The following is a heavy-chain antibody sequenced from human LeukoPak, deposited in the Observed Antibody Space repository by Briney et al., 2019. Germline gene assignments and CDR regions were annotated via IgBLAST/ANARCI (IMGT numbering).Heavy chain of an antibody. V-gene: IGHV3-21*01. Sequence: PGGSLRLSCAASGFTFSSYSMNWVRQAPGKGLEWVSSISSSSSYIYYADSVKGRFTISRDNAKNSLYLQMNSLRAEDTAVYYCARVHSYYDFWSGYIDYWGQGILVTVSS. CDR1: GFTFSSYS. CDR2: ISSSSSYI. D-gene: IGHD3-3*01. CDR3: ARVHSYYDFWSGYIDY. J-gene: IGHJ4*02.